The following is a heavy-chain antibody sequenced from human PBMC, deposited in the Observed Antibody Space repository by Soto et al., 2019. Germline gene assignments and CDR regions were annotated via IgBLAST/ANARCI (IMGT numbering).Heavy chain of an antibody. CDR3: TKLRTITTGASDC. J-gene: IGHJ4*02. CDR2: MSGGGGSP. Sequence: EEQLLESGGGLVQPGGSLRLSCAASGFTFSNYAMSWVRQAPGKGLEWVSAMSGGGGSPSYADSVKGRFTISRDNSKNTLYLEMNSLRAEDTAVYYCTKLRTITTGASDCWGKGTLVTVSS. CDR1: GFTFSNYA. V-gene: IGHV3-23*01. D-gene: IGHD1-1*01.